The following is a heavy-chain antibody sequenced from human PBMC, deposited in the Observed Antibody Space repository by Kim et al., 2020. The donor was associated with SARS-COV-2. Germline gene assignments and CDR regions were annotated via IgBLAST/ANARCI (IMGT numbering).Heavy chain of an antibody. V-gene: IGHV3-30*02. Sequence: YADAVKGRYTISRDNSKNTLYLQMNSLRAEDTAVYYCAKDRVAGIYYFDYWGQGTLVTVSS. J-gene: IGHJ4*02. CDR3: AKDRVAGIYYFDY. D-gene: IGHD1-26*01.